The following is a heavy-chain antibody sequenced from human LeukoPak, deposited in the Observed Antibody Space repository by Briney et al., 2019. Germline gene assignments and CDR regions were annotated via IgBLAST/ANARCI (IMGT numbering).Heavy chain of an antibody. Sequence: SETLSLTCTVSGGSISSSSYYWGRIRQPPGKGLEWIGSIYYSGSTYYNPSLKSRVTISVDTSKNQFSLKLSSVTAADTAVYYCARGTSGSYLLRSRHNWFDPWGQGTLVTVSS. D-gene: IGHD3-10*01. V-gene: IGHV4-39*07. CDR3: ARGTSGSYLLRSRHNWFDP. CDR1: GGSISSSSYY. CDR2: IYYSGST. J-gene: IGHJ5*02.